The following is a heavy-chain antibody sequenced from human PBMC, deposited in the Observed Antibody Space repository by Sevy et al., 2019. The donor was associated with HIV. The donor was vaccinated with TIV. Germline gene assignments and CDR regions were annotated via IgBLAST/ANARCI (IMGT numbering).Heavy chain of an antibody. D-gene: IGHD1-26*01. J-gene: IGHJ6*02. CDR2: ISHDGINE. V-gene: IGHV3-30*18. CDR1: GFSFSYYG. Sequence: GGSLRLSCTGSGFSFSYYGIHWVRQAPGKGLDWVALISHDGINEYYADSVKGRFTISRDNFRNTVNLEMNSLRNEDTAIYFCANAYSGSYSHSYLYALDVWGQGTTVTVSS. CDR3: ANAYSGSYSHSYLYALDV.